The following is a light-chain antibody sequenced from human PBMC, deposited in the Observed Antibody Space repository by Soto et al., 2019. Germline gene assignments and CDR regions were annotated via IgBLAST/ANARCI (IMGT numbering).Light chain of an antibody. V-gene: IGLV2-14*01. Sequence: QSVLTQPASVSGSPGQSITISGTGTSSDVGGYNYVSWYQQHPGKAPKLMIYDVSNRPSGVSNRFSDSKSGNTASLTISGLQAEDEADYYCSSYTSSSTLYVFGTGTKVTVL. CDR2: DVS. CDR3: SSYTSSSTLYV. CDR1: SSDVGGYNY. J-gene: IGLJ1*01.